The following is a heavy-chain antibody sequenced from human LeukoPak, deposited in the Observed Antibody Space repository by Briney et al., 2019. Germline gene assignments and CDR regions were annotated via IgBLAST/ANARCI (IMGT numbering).Heavy chain of an antibody. J-gene: IGHJ4*02. V-gene: IGHV4-34*01. Sequence: PSETLSLTCAVYGGSFSGYYWSWIRQPPGKGLEWIGEINHSGSTNYNSSLKSRVTISVDTSKNQFSLKLSSVAAADTAVYYCARGVCSSTSCYGTDFDYWGQGTLVTVSS. CDR3: ARGVCSSTSCYGTDFDY. D-gene: IGHD2-2*01. CDR2: INHSGST. CDR1: GGSFSGYY.